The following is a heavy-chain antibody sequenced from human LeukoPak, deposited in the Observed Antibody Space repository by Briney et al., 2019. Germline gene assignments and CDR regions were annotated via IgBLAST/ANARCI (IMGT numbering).Heavy chain of an antibody. V-gene: IGHV4-59*01. CDR3: ARSLTWRAFDN. Sequence: SETLSLTCTVSGGSISSYYWNWIRQPPGKGLEWIGYIYYSGSTNYNPSLKSRVTISVDTSKNQFSLKLSSVTAADAAVYYCARSLTWRAFDNWGQGTMVSVSS. D-gene: IGHD3-3*01. J-gene: IGHJ3*02. CDR1: GGSISSYY. CDR2: IYYSGST.